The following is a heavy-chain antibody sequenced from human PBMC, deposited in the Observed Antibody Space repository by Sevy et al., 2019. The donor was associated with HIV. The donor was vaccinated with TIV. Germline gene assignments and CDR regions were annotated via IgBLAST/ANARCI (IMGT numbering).Heavy chain of an antibody. V-gene: IGHV4-59*08. CDR2: VYYTGGT. CDR1: GGSINSDH. CDR3: ARRNDFDT. J-gene: IGHJ3*02. Sequence: SETLSLTCTVSGGSINSDHWNWIRQPPGKGLEWIGYVYYTGGTNYNPSLKNRVTISVDRTKNQFSLKRTSVTAADTAVYYCARRNDFDTWGQGTMVTVSS.